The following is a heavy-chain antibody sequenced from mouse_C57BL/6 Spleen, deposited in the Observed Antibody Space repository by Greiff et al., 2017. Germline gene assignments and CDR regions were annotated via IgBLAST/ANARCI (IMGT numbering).Heavy chain of an antibody. J-gene: IGHJ3*01. V-gene: IGHV1-54*01. CDR1: GYAFTNYL. CDR3: ARHDYDAWFAY. Sequence: VQLQESGAELVRPGTSVKVSCKASGYAFTNYLIEWVKQRPGQGLEWIGVINPGSGGTNYNEKFKGKATLTADKSSSTAYMQLSSLTSEDSAVYFCARHDYDAWFAYWGQGTLVTVSA. D-gene: IGHD2-4*01. CDR2: INPGSGGT.